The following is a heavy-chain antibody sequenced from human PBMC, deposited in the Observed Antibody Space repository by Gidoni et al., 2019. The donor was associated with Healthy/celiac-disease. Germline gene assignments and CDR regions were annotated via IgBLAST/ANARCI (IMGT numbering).Heavy chain of an antibody. V-gene: IGHV4-31*03. CDR2: IYDSGGT. CDR1: GGSISRGGYY. J-gene: IGHJ4*02. CDR3: ARAGTDLVVRGGYFDY. D-gene: IGHD3-10*01. Sequence: QVQLQESGPGLVKPSPTLSLTRPVSGGSISRGGYYWRWIRQLPGKGLEWIGYIYDSGGTYSNPSLKSRVTISVDTSKNQFSLKLSSVTAADTAVYYCARAGTDLVVRGGYFDYWGQGTLVTVSS.